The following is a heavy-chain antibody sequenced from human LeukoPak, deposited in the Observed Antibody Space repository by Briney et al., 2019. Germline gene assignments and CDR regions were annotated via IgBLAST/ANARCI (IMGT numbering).Heavy chain of an antibody. CDR2: ISSDGGST. CDR1: GFTFNNYA. J-gene: IGHJ4*02. CDR3: VKATVTSSYFDYFDS. V-gene: IGHV3-64D*06. D-gene: IGHD4-17*01. Sequence: GGSLRLSCPGSGFTFNNYALHWVRQAPGKGLEYVSGISSDGGSTNYADSVKGRFTISRGNSKKTLYLQMSSLRPEDTAVFYCVKATVTSSYFDYFDSWGQGTRVTVSS.